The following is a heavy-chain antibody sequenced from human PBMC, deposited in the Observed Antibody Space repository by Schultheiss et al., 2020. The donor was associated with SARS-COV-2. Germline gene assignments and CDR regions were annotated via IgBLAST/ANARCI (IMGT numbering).Heavy chain of an antibody. D-gene: IGHD1-26*01. CDR2: INSDGSST. J-gene: IGHJ3*02. V-gene: IGHV3-74*01. CDR3: ARDPRPSGSYHHAFDI. Sequence: GESLKISCAASGFTFDDYAMHWVRQAPGKGLEWVSGINSDGSSTSYADSVKGRFTISRDNSKNTLYLQMNSLRAEDTAVYYCARDPRPSGSYHHAFDIWGQGTMVTVSS. CDR1: GFTFDDYA.